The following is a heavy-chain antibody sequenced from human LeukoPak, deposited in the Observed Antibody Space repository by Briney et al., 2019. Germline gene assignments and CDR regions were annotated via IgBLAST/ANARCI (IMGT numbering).Heavy chain of an antibody. CDR3: ASDSAWNLHGGYLDH. CDR1: GFTFSSYG. V-gene: IGHV3-30*03. CDR2: ISHDGNSR. D-gene: IGHD2-15*01. Sequence: GGSLRLSCEASGFTFSSYGMHWVRQAPGKGLEWVSLISHDGNSRKYADSVKGRFIVSRDNSKNTLYLQMNSLRSEDTAVYYCASDSAWNLHGGYLDHWGQGTLVSVSS. J-gene: IGHJ4*02.